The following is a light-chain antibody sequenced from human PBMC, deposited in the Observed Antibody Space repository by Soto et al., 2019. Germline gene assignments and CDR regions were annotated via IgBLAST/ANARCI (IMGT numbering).Light chain of an antibody. J-gene: IGKJ1*01. CDR3: QQYNSYSWT. V-gene: IGKV1-5*03. CDR1: RSISSW. Sequence: DVQMTQSPSTLSASVGDRVTITCRASRSISSWLAWYQQKPGTAPNLLIYKASSLESGVPSRFSGSGSGTEFTLTISSLQPDDFATYYCQQYNSYSWTFGQGTKVEIK. CDR2: KAS.